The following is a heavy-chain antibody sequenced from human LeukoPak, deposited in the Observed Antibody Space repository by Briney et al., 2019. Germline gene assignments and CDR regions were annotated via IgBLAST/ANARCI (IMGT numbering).Heavy chain of an antibody. CDR3: ASEIGILTGYGMDYYYGMDV. Sequence: PGGSLRLSCAASGFTFSDYYMSWIRQAPGKGLEGVSYISSSGSTIYCADSVKGRFTISRDNAKNSLYLQMNSLRAEDTAVYYCASEIGILTGYGMDYYYGMDVWGQGTTVTVSS. J-gene: IGHJ6*02. CDR1: GFTFSDYY. D-gene: IGHD3-9*01. CDR2: ISSSGSTI. V-gene: IGHV3-11*01.